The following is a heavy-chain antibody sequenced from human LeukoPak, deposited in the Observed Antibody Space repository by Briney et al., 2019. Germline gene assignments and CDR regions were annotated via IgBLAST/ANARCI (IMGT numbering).Heavy chain of an antibody. V-gene: IGHV4-34*01. CDR3: ARGSRVFDY. CDR2: INHSGST. D-gene: IGHD3-10*01. CDR1: GGSFSGYY. J-gene: IGHJ4*02. Sequence: PSETLSLTCAVYGGSFSGYYWNWLRQPPGKGLEWIGEINHSGSTNYNPSLKSRVTISVDTSKNQFSLRLSSVTAADTAVYYCARGSRVFDYWGQGTLVTVSS.